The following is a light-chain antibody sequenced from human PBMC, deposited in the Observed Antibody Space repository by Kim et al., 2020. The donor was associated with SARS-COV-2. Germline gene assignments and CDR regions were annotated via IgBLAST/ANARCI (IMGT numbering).Light chain of an antibody. CDR1: QSVLYSSSNKNY. V-gene: IGKV4-1*01. Sequence: DIVMTQSPDSLAVSLGERATINCKSSQSVLYSSSNKNYLAWYQQKPGQPPKLLIYWASTRESGVPDRFSGSGSGTDFTLTISNLQAEDVAVYACQQYYSIPYTFGQGTKLEI. CDR2: WAS. CDR3: QQYYSIPYT. J-gene: IGKJ2*01.